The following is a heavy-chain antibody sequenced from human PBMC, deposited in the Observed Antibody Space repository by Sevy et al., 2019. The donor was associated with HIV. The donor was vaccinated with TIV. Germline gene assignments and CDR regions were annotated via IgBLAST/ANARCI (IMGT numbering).Heavy chain of an antibody. CDR1: GFTFSSYA. CDR3: AKDPAKIFGLVIDYYYYGMDV. CDR2: ISGSGGST. J-gene: IGHJ6*02. Sequence: GGSLRLSCAASGFTFSSYAMSWVRQAPGKGLEWISAISGSGGSTYYADSVKGRFTISRDNSKNTLYLQMNSLRAEDTAVYYCAKDPAKIFGLVIDYYYYGMDVWGQGTTVTVSS. V-gene: IGHV3-23*01. D-gene: IGHD3-3*01.